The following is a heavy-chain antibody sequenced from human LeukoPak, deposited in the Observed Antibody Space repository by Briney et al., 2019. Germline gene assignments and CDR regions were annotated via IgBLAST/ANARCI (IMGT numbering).Heavy chain of an antibody. D-gene: IGHD6-19*01. J-gene: IGHJ4*02. Sequence: SETLSLTCAVSSGSISSYYWSWIRQPPGKGLEWIGYIYYSGSTSYNPPLKSRVTISVDTSKNQFSLKLSSVTAADTAVYYCARVTVAGLPDYWGQGTLVTVSS. CDR1: SGSISSYY. V-gene: IGHV4-59*12. CDR3: ARVTVAGLPDY. CDR2: IYYSGST.